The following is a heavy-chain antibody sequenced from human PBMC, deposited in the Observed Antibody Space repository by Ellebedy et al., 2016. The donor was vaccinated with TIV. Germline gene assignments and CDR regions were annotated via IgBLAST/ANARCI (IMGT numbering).Heavy chain of an antibody. CDR2: IIPMFGVT. CDR1: GGTFGNHP. D-gene: IGHD3-9*01. CDR3: AKDRSIILTGSEPDY. J-gene: IGHJ4*02. V-gene: IGHV1-69*13. Sequence: ASVKVSCKASGGTFGNHPLSWVRQAPGQGLEWVGRIIPMFGVTDTAQMLQGRLTITADESTSTAHMELSSLRPEDTAVYYCAKDRSIILTGSEPDYWGQGTPVTVSS.